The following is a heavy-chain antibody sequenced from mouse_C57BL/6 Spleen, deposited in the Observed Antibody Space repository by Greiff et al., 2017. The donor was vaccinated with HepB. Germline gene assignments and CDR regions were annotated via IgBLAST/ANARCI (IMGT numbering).Heavy chain of an antibody. CDR3: ARNYDYEVYAMDY. V-gene: IGHV1-59*01. D-gene: IGHD2-4*01. J-gene: IGHJ4*01. Sequence: VQLQQPGAELVRPGTSVKLSCKASGYTFTSYWMHWVKQRPGQGLEWIGVIDPSDSYTNYNQKFKGKATLTVDTSSSTAYMQLSSLTSEDSAVYYCARNYDYEVYAMDYWGQGTSVTVSS. CDR2: IDPSDSYT. CDR1: GYTFTSYW.